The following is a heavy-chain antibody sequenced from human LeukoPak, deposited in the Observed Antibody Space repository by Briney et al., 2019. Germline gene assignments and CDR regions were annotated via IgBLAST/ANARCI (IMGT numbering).Heavy chain of an antibody. D-gene: IGHD6-13*01. J-gene: IGHJ5*02. CDR2: IYTSGST. V-gene: IGHV4-4*07. Sequence: SETLSLTCTVSGGSISSYYWSWIRQPAGKGLEWIGRIYTSGSTNYNPSLKSRVTISVDTSKNQFSLKLSSVTAADTAVYYCARIRQQPQRGWFDPWGQGTLVTVSS. CDR3: ARIRQQPQRGWFDP. CDR1: GGSISSYY.